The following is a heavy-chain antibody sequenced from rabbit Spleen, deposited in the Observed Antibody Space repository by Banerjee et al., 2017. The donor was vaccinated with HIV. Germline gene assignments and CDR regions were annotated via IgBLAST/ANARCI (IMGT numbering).Heavy chain of an antibody. J-gene: IGHJ4*01. CDR3: ARDDYAGYAYGL. CDR2: IDTGSGDT. Sequence: QSLEESGGDLVKPGASLTLTCKASGFDFTSTFYMCWVRQAPGKGLEWIGCIDTGSGDTAYATWAKGRFTISKTSSTTVTLQMTSLTAADTATYFCARDDYAGYAYGLWGPGTLVTVS. D-gene: IGHD6-1*01. CDR1: GFDFTSTFY. V-gene: IGHV1S40*01.